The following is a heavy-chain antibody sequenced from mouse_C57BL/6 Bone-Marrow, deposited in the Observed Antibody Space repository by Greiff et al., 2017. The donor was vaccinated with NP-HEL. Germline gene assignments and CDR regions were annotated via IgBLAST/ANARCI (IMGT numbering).Heavy chain of an antibody. CDR3: AFITTPSYWYFDV. CDR2: INPNYGTT. Sequence: VQLQQSGPELVKPGASVKISCKASGYSFTDYNMNWVKQSNGKSLEWIGVINPNYGTTSYNQTFKGKATLTVDQSSSTAYMQLNSLTSEDSAVYYCAFITTPSYWYFDVWGTGTTGTVAS. D-gene: IGHD1-1*01. J-gene: IGHJ1*03. CDR1: GYSFTDYN. V-gene: IGHV1-39*01.